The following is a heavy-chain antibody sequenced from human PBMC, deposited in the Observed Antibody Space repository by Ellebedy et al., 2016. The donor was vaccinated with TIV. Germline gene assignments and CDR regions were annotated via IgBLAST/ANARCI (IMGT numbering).Heavy chain of an antibody. Sequence: GGSLRLXXAASGFNSSPYAMHWVRQAPGKGLEWVAIISFDGSNKDYADSVKGRFTISRDTSKNTLYLQMNSLGAEDTAVYYCARGYYDSSGYEHFDYWGQGTLVTVSS. D-gene: IGHD3-22*01. CDR3: ARGYYDSSGYEHFDY. V-gene: IGHV3-30*03. CDR2: ISFDGSNK. J-gene: IGHJ4*02. CDR1: GFNSSPYA.